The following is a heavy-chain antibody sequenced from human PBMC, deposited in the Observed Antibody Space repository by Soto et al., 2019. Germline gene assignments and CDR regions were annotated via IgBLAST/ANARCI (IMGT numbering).Heavy chain of an antibody. J-gene: IGHJ4*02. D-gene: IGHD2-2*01. Sequence: EVQLVESGGGLVKPGESLRLSCVASGFTVSDAWMSWVRQALGKGLEWVGRINKNADGGTAEYAAPVKGRFSISRDGSQNTLYLQMNNVRIEDTAMYFCARGTRGDYWGQGTLVTVSS. V-gene: IGHV3-15*01. CDR2: INKNADGGTA. CDR1: GFTVSDAW. CDR3: ARGTRGDY.